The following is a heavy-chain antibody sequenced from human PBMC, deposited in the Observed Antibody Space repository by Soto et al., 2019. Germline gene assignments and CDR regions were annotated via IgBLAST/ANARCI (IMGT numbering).Heavy chain of an antibody. CDR3: AKALPLWSGYSFPENH. J-gene: IGHJ5*02. V-gene: IGHV3-23*01. CDR2: VSGSGGSK. Sequence: EVLLLESGGGLVQPGGSLRLSCVGSGFNFSSHAMSWVRQAPGKGLEWVSSVSGSGGSKHFPDFLKGRFSSSRDNSKNTLYREMNSLRVEDTAVYYCAKALPLWSGYSFPENHWGQGTLVTVSS. D-gene: IGHD3-3*01. CDR1: GFNFSSHA.